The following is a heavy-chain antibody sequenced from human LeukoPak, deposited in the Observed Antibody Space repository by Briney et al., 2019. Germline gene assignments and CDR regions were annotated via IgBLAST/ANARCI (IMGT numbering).Heavy chain of an antibody. CDR3: THPAYYYTVDV. D-gene: IGHD6-25*01. V-gene: IGHV3-73*01. CDR2: IKTKADNYAT. Sequence: QPGGSLKLSCSASGLTFSVSAIHWVRQASGKGLEWVGRIKTKADNYATAYAASVKGMFTISRDDSTNTAYLQMNSLKTEDTAVYYCTHPAYYYTVDVWGKGTTVTVSS. J-gene: IGHJ6*01. CDR1: GLTFSVSA.